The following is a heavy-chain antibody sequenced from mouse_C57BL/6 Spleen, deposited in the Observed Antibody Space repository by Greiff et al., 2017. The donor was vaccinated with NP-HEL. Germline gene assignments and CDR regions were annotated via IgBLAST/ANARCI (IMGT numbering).Heavy chain of an antibody. CDR3: ARGPPSEAFAY. V-gene: IGHV1-50*01. D-gene: IGHD3-1*01. J-gene: IGHJ3*01. CDR2: IDPSDSYT. Sequence: QVHVKQPGAELVKPGASVKLSCKASGYTFTSYWMQWVKQRPGQGLEWIGEIDPSDSYTNYNQKFKGKATLTVDTSSSTAYMQLSSLTSEDSAVYYCARGPPSEAFAYWGQGTLVTVSA. CDR1: GYTFTSYW.